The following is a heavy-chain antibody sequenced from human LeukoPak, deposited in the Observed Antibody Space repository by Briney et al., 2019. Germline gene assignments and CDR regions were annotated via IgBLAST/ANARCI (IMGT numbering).Heavy chain of an antibody. J-gene: IGHJ6*03. V-gene: IGHV3-9*03. CDR1: GFTFDDYA. CDR3: AKGDSYAYYYMDV. CDR2: ISWNSGSI. D-gene: IGHD5-18*01. Sequence: PGGSLRLSCAASGFTFDDYAMHWVRQAPGKGLEWVSGISWNSGSIGYADSVKGRFTISRDNAKNSLYLQMNSLRAEDMALYYCAKGDSYAYYYMDVWGKGTTVTVSS.